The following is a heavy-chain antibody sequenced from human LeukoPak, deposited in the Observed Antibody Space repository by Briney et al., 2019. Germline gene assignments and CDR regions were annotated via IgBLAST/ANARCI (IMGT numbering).Heavy chain of an antibody. CDR3: AKDWGYCSSTSCYFDY. Sequence: PGGSLRLSCAASGFTFSNAWMSWVRQAPGKGLEWVSAISGSGGSTYYADSVKGRFTISRDNSKNTLYLQMNSLRAEDTAVYYCAKDWGYCSSTSCYFDYWGQGTLVTVSS. D-gene: IGHD2-2*01. V-gene: IGHV3-23*01. CDR2: ISGSGGST. CDR1: GFTFSNAW. J-gene: IGHJ4*02.